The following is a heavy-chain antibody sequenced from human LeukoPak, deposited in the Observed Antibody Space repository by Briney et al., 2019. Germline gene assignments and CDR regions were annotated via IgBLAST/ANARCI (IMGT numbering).Heavy chain of an antibody. D-gene: IGHD2-2*01. Sequence: SVPVSCTASGGTFTSYAISWVRQAPGQGLEWMGRIIPILGIANYAQKFQGRVTITADKSTSTAYMELSSLRPEDTAVYYCARGAIRVVPAIFDPWGQGTLVTVSS. CDR2: IIPILGIA. J-gene: IGHJ5*02. CDR3: ARGAIRVVPAIFDP. V-gene: IGHV1-69*04. CDR1: GGTFTSYA.